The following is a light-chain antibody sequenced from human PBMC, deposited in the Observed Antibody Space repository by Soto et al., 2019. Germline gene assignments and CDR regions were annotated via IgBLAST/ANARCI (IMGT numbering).Light chain of an antibody. CDR1: SNDVDNYNY. V-gene: IGLV2-11*01. Sequence: QAVVTQPRSVSGSPGQSVAISCTGTSNDVDNYNYVSWYQQYPDKAPKLLIYDVNKRPSGVPGRFSGSKSGDTASLTVSGLQAEDEAFYYCCSYAGSYLWLFGGGTKVTVL. J-gene: IGLJ3*02. CDR2: DVN. CDR3: CSYAGSYLWL.